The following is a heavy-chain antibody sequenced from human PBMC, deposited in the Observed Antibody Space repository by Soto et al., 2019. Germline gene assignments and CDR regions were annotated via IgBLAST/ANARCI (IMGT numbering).Heavy chain of an antibody. D-gene: IGHD4-17*01. Sequence: QVQLVQSGAEVKKSGASVKVSCKASGYTFTSHDINGVRQATGQGLEWMGWMNPNSGNTGYAQKFQGRVTMTRNTSMSTAYMELSSLRSEDTAVYYCARWDYGYYARFDYWGQGTLVTVSS. CDR1: GYTFTSHD. J-gene: IGHJ4*02. CDR2: MNPNSGNT. CDR3: ARWDYGYYARFDY. V-gene: IGHV1-8*01.